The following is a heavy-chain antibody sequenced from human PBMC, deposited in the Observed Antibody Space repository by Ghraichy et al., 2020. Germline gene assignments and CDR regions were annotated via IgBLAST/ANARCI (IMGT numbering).Heavy chain of an antibody. Sequence: SETLSLTCTVSGGSVSSGSYYWSWIRQPPGKGLEWIGYIYYSGSTNYNPSLKSRVTISVDTSKNQFSLKLSSVTAADTAVYYCARLGFGESRWDYYYYGMDVWGQGTTVTVSS. V-gene: IGHV4-61*01. CDR2: IYYSGST. J-gene: IGHJ6*02. D-gene: IGHD3-10*01. CDR1: GGSVSSGSYY. CDR3: ARLGFGESRWDYYYYGMDV.